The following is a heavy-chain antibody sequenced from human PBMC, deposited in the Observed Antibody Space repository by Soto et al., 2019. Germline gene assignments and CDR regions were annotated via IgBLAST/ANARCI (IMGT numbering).Heavy chain of an antibody. CDR1: GFIVSSNY. CDR3: VRDVYGLDV. Sequence: EVQLVESGGGLIQPGGSQRLSCAASGFIVSSNYMSWVRQAPGKGLEWVSVIYSGGSANYADSVKGRFTISRDDSKNTLYLQMNSLRAEDTAVYYCVRDVYGLDVWGQGTAVTVSS. V-gene: IGHV3-53*01. J-gene: IGHJ6*02. CDR2: IYSGGSA.